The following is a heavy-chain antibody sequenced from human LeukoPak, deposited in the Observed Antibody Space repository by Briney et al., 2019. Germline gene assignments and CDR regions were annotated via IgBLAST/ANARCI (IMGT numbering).Heavy chain of an antibody. CDR2: IYHSGST. D-gene: IGHD3-10*01. CDR1: GGSISRGGSS. J-gene: IGHJ6*02. V-gene: IGHV4-30-2*01. Sequence: SQTLSLTCAVSGGSISRGGSSWSWIRQPPGKGLEWIGYIYHSGSTYYNPSLKSRVTISVDRSKNQFSLKLSSVTAADTAVYYCARDRVTYYGSGTHYYYYYGMDVWGQGTTVTVSS. CDR3: ARDRVTYYGSGTHYYYYYGMDV.